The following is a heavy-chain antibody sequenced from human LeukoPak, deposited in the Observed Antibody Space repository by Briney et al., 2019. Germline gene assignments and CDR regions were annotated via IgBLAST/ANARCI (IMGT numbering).Heavy chain of an antibody. CDR2: INHSGST. V-gene: IGHV4-34*01. CDR1: GGSFSGYY. CDR3: ARNGGGYCSSTSCPATGFDP. D-gene: IGHD2-2*01. Sequence: PSETLSLTCAVYGGSFSGYYWSWIRQPPGKGLEWIGEINHSGSTNYNPSLKSRVTISVDTSKNQFSLKLSSVTAAYTAVYYCARNGGGYCSSTSCPATGFDPWGQGTLVTVSS. J-gene: IGHJ5*02.